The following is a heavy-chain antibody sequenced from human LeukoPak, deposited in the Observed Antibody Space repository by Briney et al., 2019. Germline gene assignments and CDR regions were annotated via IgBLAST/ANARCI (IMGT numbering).Heavy chain of an antibody. J-gene: IGHJ4*02. V-gene: IGHV3-23*01. Sequence: GGSLRLSCAASGFTFSSNAMSWVRQAPGKGLEWVSVITGNGGRTYYADSVKGRFTISRDNSKNTLSLQMNSLRADDTAVYYCARDVVTVDKDYFDYWGQGTLVTVSS. CDR1: GFTFSSNA. CDR3: ARDVVTVDKDYFDY. CDR2: ITGNGGRT. D-gene: IGHD2-15*01.